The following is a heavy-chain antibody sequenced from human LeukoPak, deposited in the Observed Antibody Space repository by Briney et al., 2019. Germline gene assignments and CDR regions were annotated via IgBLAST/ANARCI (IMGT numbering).Heavy chain of an antibody. Sequence: GGSLRLSCAASGFTFSSSWMSWVRQAPGKGLEWVANIKQDGGEKYYVDSVKGRFTISRDNSKNTLYLQMNSLRAEDTAVYYCAKDKTYSSSAGGFGRGGQGTLVTVSS. CDR2: IKQDGGEK. V-gene: IGHV3-7*01. D-gene: IGHD6-6*01. CDR3: AKDKTYSSSAGGFGR. CDR1: GFTFSSSW. J-gene: IGHJ4*02.